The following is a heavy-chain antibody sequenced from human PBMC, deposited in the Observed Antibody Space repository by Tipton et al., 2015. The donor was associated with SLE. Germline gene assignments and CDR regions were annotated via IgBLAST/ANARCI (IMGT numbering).Heavy chain of an antibody. CDR3: ARVYSSSHPDV. D-gene: IGHD6-13*01. J-gene: IGHJ6*04. Sequence: TLSLTCTVSGGSISSGGFYWSWIRQHPGKGLEWIGYIYYSGSTNYNPSLKSRVTISVDTSENQFSLKLSSVTAADTAVYYCARVYSSSHPDVWGKGTTVTVSS. CDR1: GGSISSGGFY. V-gene: IGHV4-61*08. CDR2: IYYSGST.